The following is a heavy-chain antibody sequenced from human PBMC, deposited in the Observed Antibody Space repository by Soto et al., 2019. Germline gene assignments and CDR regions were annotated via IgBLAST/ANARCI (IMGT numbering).Heavy chain of an antibody. CDR3: ARGGTPIHY. V-gene: IGHV1-18*01. J-gene: IGHJ4*02. D-gene: IGHD3-16*01. CDR2: ISAYNGPT. Sequence: QVQLVQSGAEVKKPGASVKVSCKTSGYTFTNFGLSWVRQAPGQGLEWMGWISAYNGPTNYAQNFQGRVTMTTDTSASRAYRALGSLRSDDAAVYYCARGGTPIHYWRQGTRVTVPS. CDR1: GYTFTNFG.